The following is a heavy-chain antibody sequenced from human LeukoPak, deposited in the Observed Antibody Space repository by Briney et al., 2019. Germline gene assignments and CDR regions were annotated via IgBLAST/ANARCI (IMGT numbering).Heavy chain of an antibody. Sequence: GASVKVSCKASGYTFASYGVSWARQAPGQGPEWMAWISVYSGNTKYAQKFQDRVTLTADTSTSTVYMELRSLRSDDTAVYYCARDGWSLGPWGQGTLVTVSS. CDR3: ARDGWSLGP. V-gene: IGHV1-18*01. J-gene: IGHJ5*02. CDR2: ISVYSGNT. CDR1: GYTFASYG. D-gene: IGHD2-8*01.